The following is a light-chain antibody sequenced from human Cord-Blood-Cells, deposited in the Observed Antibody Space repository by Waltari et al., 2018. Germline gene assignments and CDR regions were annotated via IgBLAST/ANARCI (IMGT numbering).Light chain of an antibody. J-gene: IGLJ2*01. Sequence: SELTHDPAVSVALGQPVRITSQGNSLRSNSASWYQHKPGQPPVLVIYGKNNRPSGIPDRFSGSSSGNTASLTITGAQAEDEADYYCNSRDSSGNHVVFGGGTKLTVL. CDR1: SLRSNS. CDR3: NSRDSSGNHVV. CDR2: GKN. V-gene: IGLV3-19*01.